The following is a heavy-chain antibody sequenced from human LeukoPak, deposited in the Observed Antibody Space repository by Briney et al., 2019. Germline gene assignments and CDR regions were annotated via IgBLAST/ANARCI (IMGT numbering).Heavy chain of an antibody. CDR3: VIGPPPLNWFDP. CDR2: INAGNGNT. J-gene: IGHJ5*02. V-gene: IGHV1-3*01. CDR1: GYTFTSYA. Sequence: ASVKVSCKASGYTFTSYAMHWVRQAPGHRLEWMGWINAGNGNTKYSQKVQGRVTITRDTSASTAYMVLSSLRSEDTAMYFCVIGPPPLNWFDPWGQGTLVTVSS.